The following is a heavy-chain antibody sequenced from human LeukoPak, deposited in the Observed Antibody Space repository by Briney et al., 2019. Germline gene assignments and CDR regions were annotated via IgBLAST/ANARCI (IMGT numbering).Heavy chain of an antibody. D-gene: IGHD3-22*01. V-gene: IGHV3-53*01. Sequence: GGSLRLSCAASGFTFSSYSMNWVRQAPGKGLEWVSVIYSGGSTYYADSVKGRFTISRDNSKNTLYLQMNNLRAEDTAVYYCARDSPYYYDSRSSNYYYGMDVWGQGTTVTVSS. CDR1: GFTFSSYS. CDR3: ARDSPYYYDSRSSNYYYGMDV. CDR2: IYSGGST. J-gene: IGHJ6*02.